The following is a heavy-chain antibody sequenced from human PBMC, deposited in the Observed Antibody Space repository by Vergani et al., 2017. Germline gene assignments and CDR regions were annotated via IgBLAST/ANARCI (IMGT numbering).Heavy chain of an antibody. Sequence: QVQLVQSGAEVKKPGSSVKVSCQASGCTFSSYTISWVRQAPGQGLEWMGRIIPILGIANYAQKFQGRVTITADKSTSTACMEVNSLRSEDTAMYYVARDVPADANNWFDPWGQGTLVTVSS. V-gene: IGHV1-69*08. CDR1: GCTFSSYT. CDR3: ARDVPADANNWFDP. J-gene: IGHJ5*02. D-gene: IGHD2-2*01. CDR2: IIPILGIA.